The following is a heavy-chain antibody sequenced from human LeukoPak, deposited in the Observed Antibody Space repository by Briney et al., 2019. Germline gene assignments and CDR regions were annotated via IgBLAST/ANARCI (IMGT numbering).Heavy chain of an antibody. CDR1: GFNFNAYA. CDR3: ARVGGWQLPKFDY. D-gene: IGHD2-15*01. CDR2: ISSGSSTI. V-gene: IGHV3-48*02. J-gene: IGHJ4*02. Sequence: GGSLRLSCAGSGFNFNAYAMNWVRQAPGKGLEWISYISSGSSTIYYSDSVRGRFSISRDNAENTVYLEMNSPGDEDTAVYYWARVGGWQLPKFDYWGRGTLVTVSS.